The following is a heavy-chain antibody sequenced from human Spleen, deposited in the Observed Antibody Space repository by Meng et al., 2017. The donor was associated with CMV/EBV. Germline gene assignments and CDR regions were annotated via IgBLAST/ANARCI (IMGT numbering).Heavy chain of an antibody. J-gene: IGHJ3*02. CDR2: ISNNGRT. Sequence: SETLSLTCAVYGGSFSGYYRSWIRQPPGKGLEWIGYISNNGRTNYNPSLKSRVTISVDTSKNHFSLKLTSVTAADTAVYYCARTKYYDFWSGYYPLLDAFDIWGQGTKVTVSS. D-gene: IGHD3-3*01. CDR1: GGSFSGYY. V-gene: IGHV4-59*01. CDR3: ARTKYYDFWSGYYPLLDAFDI.